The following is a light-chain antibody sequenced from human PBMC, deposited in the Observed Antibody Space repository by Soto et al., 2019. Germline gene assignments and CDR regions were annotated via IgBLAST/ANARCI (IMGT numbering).Light chain of an antibody. CDR3: QHYNSYSEA. V-gene: IGKV1-5*03. CDR1: QSITGW. J-gene: IGKJ1*01. CDR2: KAS. Sequence: DIQMTQSPSTLSASVGDRVTITCRASQSITGWLAWFQQKPGKAPKLLISKASRLESGVPSRFSSSGSGTEFTLTISSLQPDDFATYYCQHYNSYSEAFGQGTKVDI.